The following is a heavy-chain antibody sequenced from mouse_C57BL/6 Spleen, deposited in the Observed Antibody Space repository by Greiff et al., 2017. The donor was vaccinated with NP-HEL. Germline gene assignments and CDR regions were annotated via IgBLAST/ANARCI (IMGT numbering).Heavy chain of an antibody. V-gene: IGHV14-4*01. CDR2: IDPENGDT. CDR1: GFNIKDDY. J-gene: IGHJ1*03. D-gene: IGHD1-1*01. Sequence: EVKLQQSGAELVRPGASVKLSCTASGFNIKDDYMHWVKQRPEQGLEWIGWIDPENGDTEYASKFQGKATITADTSSNTAYLQLSSLTSEDTAVYYCTTPITTVVEHWYFDVWGTGTTVTVSS. CDR3: TTPITTVVEHWYFDV.